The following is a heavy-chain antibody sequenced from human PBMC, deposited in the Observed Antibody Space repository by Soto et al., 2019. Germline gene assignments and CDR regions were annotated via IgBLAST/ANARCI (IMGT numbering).Heavy chain of an antibody. CDR3: VRDGSKTLRDCFDP. CDR1: GGYMSKFY. V-gene: IGHV4-4*07. CDR2: VYATGTS. J-gene: IGHJ5*02. Sequence: SETLSLTCRVSGGYMSKFYWSWIRKTAWKGLEWVGRVYATGTSDYIPALRSRIAMSVDISKKTFSLRMSPVTAADTGVYYCVRDGSKTLRDCFDPWGQGILVT.